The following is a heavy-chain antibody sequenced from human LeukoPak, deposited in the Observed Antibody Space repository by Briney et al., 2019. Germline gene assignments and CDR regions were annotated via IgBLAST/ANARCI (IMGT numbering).Heavy chain of an antibody. CDR3: ARGGIAAAALVHLDY. J-gene: IGHJ4*02. Sequence: PSESLSLTCSVSGVSITSYCWSWIRQPPGKGLEWVGYIYYSGSTNYNASLKSRVTIAIDTSKNQFSLKLSSVTAADTAVYYCARGGIAAAALVHLDYWGQGTLVTVSS. CDR1: GVSITSYC. CDR2: IYYSGST. V-gene: IGHV4-59*01. D-gene: IGHD6-13*01.